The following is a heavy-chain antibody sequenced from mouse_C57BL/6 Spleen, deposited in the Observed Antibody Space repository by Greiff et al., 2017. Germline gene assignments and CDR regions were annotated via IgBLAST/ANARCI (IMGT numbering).Heavy chain of an antibody. D-gene: IGHD4-1*01. Sequence: VQLQQSGPELVKPGASVKISCKASGYAFSSSWMNWVKQRPGKGLEWIGRIYPGDGDTNYNGKFKGKATLTADKSSSTAYMQLSSLTSEDSAVYFGARGTYWGPDYWGQGTTLTVSS. CDR3: ARGTYWGPDY. CDR1: GYAFSSSW. CDR2: IYPGDGDT. V-gene: IGHV1-82*01. J-gene: IGHJ2*01.